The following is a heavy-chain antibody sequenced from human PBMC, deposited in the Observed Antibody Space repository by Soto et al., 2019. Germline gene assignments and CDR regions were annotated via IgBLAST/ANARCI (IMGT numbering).Heavy chain of an antibody. CDR2: IIPIFGTA. Sequence: SVKVSCKASRGTFSSDAISWVRQAPGQGLEWMGGIIPIFGTANYTQKFQGRVTSTADKPTSTAYIELSSLRYEYTAVYYCARVEVVPAAALYYYDGMGGWGQGYTVIISS. CDR3: ARVEVVPAAALYYYDGMGG. V-gene: IGHV1-69*06. J-gene: IGHJ6*01. D-gene: IGHD2-2*01. CDR1: RGTFSSDA.